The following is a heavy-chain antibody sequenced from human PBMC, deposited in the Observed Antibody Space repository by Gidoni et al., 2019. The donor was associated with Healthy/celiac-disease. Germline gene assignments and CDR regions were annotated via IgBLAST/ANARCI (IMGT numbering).Heavy chain of an antibody. V-gene: IGHV3-49*05. J-gene: IGHJ6*03. D-gene: IGHD3-3*01. CDR2: IRSRAYGGTT. CDR3: TRVGILRFLEWLAPPYYYMDV. Sequence: EVQLVESGGGLVKPGRSLRLFCTASGFTFGDYAMSWFRQAPGKGLEWVGFIRSRAYGGTTEYAASVKGRFTISRDDSKSIAYLQMNSLKTEDTAVYYCTRVGILRFLEWLAPPYYYMDVWGKGTTVTVSS. CDR1: GFTFGDYA.